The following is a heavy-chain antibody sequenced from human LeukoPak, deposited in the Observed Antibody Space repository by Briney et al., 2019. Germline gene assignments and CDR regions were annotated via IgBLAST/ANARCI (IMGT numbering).Heavy chain of an antibody. CDR3: ARVHSSRDY. CDR1: GGSISNYY. V-gene: IGHV4-59*12. D-gene: IGHD6-13*01. Sequence: SETLSLTCTVSGGSISNYYWTWIRQPPGKGLEWIGYIYYTGSTNYNPSLKSRVTISVDTSKNQFSLKLSSVTAADTAVYYCARVHSSRDYWGQGTLVTVSS. CDR2: IYYTGST. J-gene: IGHJ4*02.